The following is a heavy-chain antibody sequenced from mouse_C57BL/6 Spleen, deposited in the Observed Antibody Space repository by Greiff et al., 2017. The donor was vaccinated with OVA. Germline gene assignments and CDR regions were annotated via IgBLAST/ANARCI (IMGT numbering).Heavy chain of an antibody. D-gene: IGHD1-1*01. V-gene: IGHV7-1*01. J-gene: IGHJ4*01. CDR3: ARDDYPYAMDY. CDR1: GFTFSDFY. CDR2: SRNKANDYTT. Sequence: EVKLMESGGGLVQSGRSLRLSCATSGFTFSDFYMEWVRQAPGKGLEWIAASRNKANDYTTEYSASVKGRFIVSRDTSQSILYLQMNALRAEDTAIYYCARDDYPYAMDYWGQGTSVTVSS.